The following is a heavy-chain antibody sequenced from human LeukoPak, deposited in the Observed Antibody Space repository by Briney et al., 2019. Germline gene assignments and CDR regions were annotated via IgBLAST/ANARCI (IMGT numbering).Heavy chain of an antibody. CDR2: IYYSGST. Sequence: SETLSLTCTVSGGSISRYYWSWIRQPPGKGLEWIGYIYYSGSTNYNPSLKSRVTISVDTSKNQFSLKLSSVTAADTAVYYCARAEVDESGQLWFPYWGQGTLVTVSS. D-gene: IGHD5-18*01. J-gene: IGHJ4*02. CDR3: ARAEVDESGQLWFPY. V-gene: IGHV4-59*01. CDR1: GGSISRYY.